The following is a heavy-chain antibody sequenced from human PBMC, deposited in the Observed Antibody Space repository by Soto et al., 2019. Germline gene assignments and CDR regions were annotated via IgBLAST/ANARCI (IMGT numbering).Heavy chain of an antibody. V-gene: IGHV4-39*01. J-gene: IGHJ5*02. D-gene: IGHD2-2*01. CDR1: GGSISSSSYY. Sequence: SETLSLTCTVSGGSISSSSYYWGWIRQPPGKGLEWIGSIYYSGSTYYNPSLKSRVTISVDTSKNQYSLKLSSVTAAVTALYYCAILRADYCSSTSCYGANWFDPWGQGTLVTVSS. CDR3: AILRADYCSSTSCYGANWFDP. CDR2: IYYSGST.